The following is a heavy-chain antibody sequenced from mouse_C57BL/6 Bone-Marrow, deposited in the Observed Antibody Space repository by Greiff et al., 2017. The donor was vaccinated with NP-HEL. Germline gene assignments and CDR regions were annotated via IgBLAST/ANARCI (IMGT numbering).Heavy chain of an antibody. V-gene: IGHV1-62-2*01. Sequence: QVQLKESGAELVKPGASVTLSCKASGYTFTEYTIHWVKQRSGQGLEWIGWFYTGSGSIKYNEKFKDKVTLTADKSSSTVYMVLSRLTSEDSAVYFCARHEAYYYGSSPWFAYWGQGTLVTVSA. CDR3: ARHEAYYYGSSPWFAY. CDR2: FYTGSGSI. CDR1: GYTFTEYT. J-gene: IGHJ3*01. D-gene: IGHD1-1*01.